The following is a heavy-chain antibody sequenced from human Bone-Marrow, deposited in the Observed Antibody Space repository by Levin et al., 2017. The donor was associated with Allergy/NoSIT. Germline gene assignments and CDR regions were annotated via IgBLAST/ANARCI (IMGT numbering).Heavy chain of an antibody. CDR1: GFTFTNYV. CDR2: IPTDENPA. Sequence: TGGSLRLSCAASGFTFTNYVFHWVRQDPGKGLVWVSRIPTDENPATYADSVKGRFTISRDNVKNTVYLQMNSLSAEDTAVYYCVRDVDYKIDFWGQGILVTVSS. V-gene: IGHV3-74*03. CDR3: VRDVDYKIDF. J-gene: IGHJ4*02. D-gene: IGHD4-11*01.